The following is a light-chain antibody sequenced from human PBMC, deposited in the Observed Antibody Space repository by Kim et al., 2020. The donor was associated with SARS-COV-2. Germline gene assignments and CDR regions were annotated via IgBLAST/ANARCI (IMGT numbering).Light chain of an antibody. J-gene: IGKJ1*01. V-gene: IGKV1-8*01. CDR1: QGISSY. Sequence: STGDRVTITCRASQGISSYLAWYQQKPGKAPKLLIYAASTLQSGVPSRFSGSGSGTDFTLTISYLQSEDFATYYCQKYYSYPPWTFGQGTKVDIK. CDR2: AAS. CDR3: QKYYSYPPWT.